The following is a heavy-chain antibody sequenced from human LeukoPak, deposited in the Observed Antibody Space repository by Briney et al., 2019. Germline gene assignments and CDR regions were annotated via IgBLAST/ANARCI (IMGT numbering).Heavy chain of an antibody. D-gene: IGHD5-24*01. J-gene: IGHJ3*02. V-gene: IGHV3-15*01. Sequence: GGSLRLSCAASGFTLSNAWMTCVPQAPGKAREWVGRIKSKPDGGTTDCAAPVKGRFTISRDDSINTLYLQMNILKPEDTALYYCATGGGHNVPSSFDIWGQGTMVTVSS. CDR1: GFTLSNAW. CDR2: IKSKPDGGTT. CDR3: ATGGGHNVPSSFDI.